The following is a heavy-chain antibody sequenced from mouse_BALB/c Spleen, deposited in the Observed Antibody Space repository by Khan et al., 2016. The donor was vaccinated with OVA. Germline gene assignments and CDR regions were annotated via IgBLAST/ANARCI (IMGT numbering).Heavy chain of an antibody. CDR3: ARSLVDYHALDY. D-gene: IGHD2-2*01. J-gene: IGHJ4*01. Sequence: EVELVESGGGLVKTGGSLKLSCSASGFTFSTYAMSWVRQTPQKRPQCVATISTGGHYTFYPDSVQGRLTLSRDNAKNTLHLQTSSLRSEDTAMYYCARSLVDYHALDYWGQGTSVTVSS. V-gene: IGHV5-9-3*01. CDR2: ISTGGHYT. CDR1: GFTFSTYA.